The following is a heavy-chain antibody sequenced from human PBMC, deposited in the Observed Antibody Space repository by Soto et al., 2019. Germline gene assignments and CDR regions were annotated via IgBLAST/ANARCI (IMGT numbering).Heavy chain of an antibody. CDR1: GGSISSGGYY. Sequence: SETLSLTCTVSGGSISSGGYYWSWIRQHPGKGLEWIGYIYYSGSTYYNPSLKSRVTISVDTSKNQFSLKLSSVTAADTAVYYCARKIIYDSSGYYFDYWGQGTLVTVSS. CDR2: IYYSGST. D-gene: IGHD3-22*01. CDR3: ARKIIYDSSGYYFDY. V-gene: IGHV4-31*03. J-gene: IGHJ4*02.